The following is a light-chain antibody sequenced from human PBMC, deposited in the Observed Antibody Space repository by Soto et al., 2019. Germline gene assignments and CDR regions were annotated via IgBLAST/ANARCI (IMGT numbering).Light chain of an antibody. V-gene: IGKV2-24*01. Sequence: DIVLTQTPLSSPVTLGQPASISCRSSQSLVHSDGNTYLSWFHQRQGQPPRLLIDKVSNRFAGVPDRFSGSGAGTVFTLKIHRVEAEDVGIYFCMQATQYRPYTFGQGTKLEIK. J-gene: IGKJ2*01. CDR1: QSLVHSDGNTY. CDR2: KVS. CDR3: MQATQYRPYT.